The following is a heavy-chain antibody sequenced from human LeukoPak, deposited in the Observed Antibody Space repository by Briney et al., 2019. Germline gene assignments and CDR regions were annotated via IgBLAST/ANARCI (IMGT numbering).Heavy chain of an antibody. J-gene: IGHJ4*02. CDR1: GYTFTSYG. CDR3: ASRTEYGSSWCFDY. D-gene: IGHD6-6*01. CDR2: ISAYNGNT. Sequence: ASVKVSCKASGYTFTSYGISWVRQAPGQGLEWMGWISAYNGNTNYAQKLQGRVTMTTDTSTSTAYMELRSLRSEDTAVYYCASRTEYGSSWCFDYWGQGTLVTVSS. V-gene: IGHV1-18*01.